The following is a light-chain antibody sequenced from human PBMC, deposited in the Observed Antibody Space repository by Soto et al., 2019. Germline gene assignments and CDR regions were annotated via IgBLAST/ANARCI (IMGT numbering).Light chain of an antibody. J-gene: IGKJ1*01. Sequence: DIQMTQSPSSLSASVGDRVTITCRASQSISSYLNWYQQKPGKAPKLLIYAASSLQSGVPARFSGSGSGTDFTLTISSLQPEDFATYYCQQSRTFGQGTKVEIK. CDR1: QSISSY. CDR2: AAS. CDR3: QQSRT. V-gene: IGKV1-39*01.